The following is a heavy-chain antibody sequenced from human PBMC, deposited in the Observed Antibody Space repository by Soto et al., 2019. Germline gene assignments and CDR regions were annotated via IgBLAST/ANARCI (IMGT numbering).Heavy chain of an antibody. CDR2: IYYSGST. CDR3: ARVSGIYYYGMDV. V-gene: IGHV4-59*12. D-gene: IGHD3-10*01. J-gene: IGHJ6*02. Sequence: PSETLSLTCTVSGSSISIYYWSWIRQPPGKGLEWIAYIYYSGSTNYNPSLKSRVTISVDTSKNQFSLKLSSVTAADTAVYYCARVSGIYYYGMDVWGQGTTVTVSS. CDR1: GSSISIYY.